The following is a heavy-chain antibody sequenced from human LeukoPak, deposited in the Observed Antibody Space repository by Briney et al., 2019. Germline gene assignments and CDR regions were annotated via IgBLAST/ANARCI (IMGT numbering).Heavy chain of an antibody. CDR1: GFTFNSFE. CDR3: ASYYYTSGTVDP. Sequence: PGGSLRLSCAASGFTFNSFEMIWVRQAPGKGLEWVSYISSRGSTMYYADSVKGRFTISRDNAKKSLYLQMNSLRAEDTAVYYCASYYYTSGTVDPWGQGTLVTVSS. CDR2: ISSRGSTM. J-gene: IGHJ5*02. D-gene: IGHD3-10*01. V-gene: IGHV3-48*03.